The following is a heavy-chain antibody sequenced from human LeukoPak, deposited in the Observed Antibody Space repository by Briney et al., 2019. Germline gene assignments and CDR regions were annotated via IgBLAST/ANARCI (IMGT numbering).Heavy chain of an antibody. Sequence: SETLSLTCTVSGGSIKSYYWSWIRQPPGKGLEWIGQIYYSGSTNYNPSLKSRVTISLDTSKNQFSLKLNSVTAADTAVYYCARVDPDSSSTLEVFDYWGQGTLVTVSS. CDR3: ARVDPDSSSTLEVFDY. J-gene: IGHJ4*02. V-gene: IGHV4-59*01. CDR1: GGSIKSYY. D-gene: IGHD6-6*01. CDR2: IYYSGST.